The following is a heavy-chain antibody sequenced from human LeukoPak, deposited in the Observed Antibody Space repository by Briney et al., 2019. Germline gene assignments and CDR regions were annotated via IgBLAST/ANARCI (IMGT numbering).Heavy chain of an antibody. D-gene: IGHD5-24*01. CDR2: IYYSGST. CDR3: ARSLRPWLQLPGAFDY. CDR1: GGSISSSSYY. J-gene: IGHJ4*02. Sequence: SGTLSLTCTVSGGSISSSSYYWGWIRQPPGKGLEWIGSIYYSGSTYYNQSLKSRVTISVDTSKNQFSLKLSSVTAADTAVYYCARSLRPWLQLPGAFDYWGQGTLVTVSS. V-gene: IGHV4-39*01.